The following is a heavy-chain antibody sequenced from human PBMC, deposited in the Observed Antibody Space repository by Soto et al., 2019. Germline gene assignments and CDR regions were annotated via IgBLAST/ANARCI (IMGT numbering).Heavy chain of an antibody. CDR1: GFTISTCS. Sequence: EVQLLESGGGLVQPGGSLRLSCAASGFTISTCSFTWVRQTPAKGLEWVSGISVTGDTTFYADSVKGRFTISRDISKNTVYLQMHSLRVEDTAVYFCAKWSGYGDLWGQGTLVTVSS. CDR2: ISVTGDTT. J-gene: IGHJ4*02. CDR3: AKWSGYGDL. D-gene: IGHD5-12*01. V-gene: IGHV3-23*01.